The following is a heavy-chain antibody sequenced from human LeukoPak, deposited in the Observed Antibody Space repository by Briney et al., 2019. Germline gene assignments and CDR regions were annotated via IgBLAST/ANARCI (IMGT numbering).Heavy chain of an antibody. V-gene: IGHV4-61*02. J-gene: IGHJ4*02. D-gene: IGHD3-16*01. CDR1: GGSVRRGNYY. Sequence: SQTLSLTCTVSGGSVRRGNYYWTWIRQPAGSGLEWIGRIYTSGSTNYNPSLKSRVTMSVDTSKNQFSLKLSSVTAADTAVYYCARGYDYSDYWGQGTLVTVSS. CDR3: ARGYDYSDY. CDR2: IYTSGST.